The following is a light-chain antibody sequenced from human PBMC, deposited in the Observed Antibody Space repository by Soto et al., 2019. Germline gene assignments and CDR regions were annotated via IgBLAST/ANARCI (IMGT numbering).Light chain of an antibody. CDR3: FSYTSSGTYV. V-gene: IGLV2-11*01. Sequence: QSALTQPRSVSGSPGQSVTISCTGTSSDVGGYNYVSWYQQHPGKAPKLIMYDVSKRPSGVPDRFSGSKSGKTASLTISGLQAEDEAEYYCFSYTSSGTYVFGTGTKVTVL. CDR2: DVS. J-gene: IGLJ1*01. CDR1: SSDVGGYNY.